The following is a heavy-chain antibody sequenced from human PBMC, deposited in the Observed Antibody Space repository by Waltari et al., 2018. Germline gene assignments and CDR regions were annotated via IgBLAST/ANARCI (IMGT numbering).Heavy chain of an antibody. J-gene: IGHJ4*02. Sequence: QLQLQESGPGLVKPSETLSLTCTVSGGSISSSSYYWGWIRQPPGKGLEWIGSIYYSGSTYYNPSLKSRVTISVDTSKNQFSLKLSSVTAADTAVYYCASGYSSWFSPWFYWGQGTLVTVSS. CDR2: IYYSGST. V-gene: IGHV4-39*07. CDR1: GGSISSSSYY. D-gene: IGHD6-13*01. CDR3: ASGYSSWFSPWFY.